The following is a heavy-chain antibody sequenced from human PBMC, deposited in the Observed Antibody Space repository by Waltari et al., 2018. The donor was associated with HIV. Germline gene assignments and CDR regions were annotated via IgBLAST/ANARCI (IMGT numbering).Heavy chain of an antibody. V-gene: IGHV3-15*01. CDR2: IKSKTDGGTT. Sequence: EVQLVESGGGLVKPGGSLRLSCAASGFTFSNAWMSWVRQAPGKGLEWVGRIKSKTDGGTTDYAAPVKGRFTISRDDSKNTLYLQMNSLKTEDTAVYYCTTVSLTGDYYYYYGMDVWGQGTTVTVSS. CDR1: GFTFSNAW. CDR3: TTVSLTGDYYYYYGMDV. J-gene: IGHJ6*02. D-gene: IGHD7-27*01.